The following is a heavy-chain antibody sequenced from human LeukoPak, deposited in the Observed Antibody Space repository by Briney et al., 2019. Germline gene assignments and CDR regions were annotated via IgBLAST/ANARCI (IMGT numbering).Heavy chain of an antibody. Sequence: GGSLRLSCAASGFTFSSYGIHWVRQAPGKGLEWVAVISYDGSNKYYADSVKGRFTISRDNSKNTLYLRMNSLRAEDTAVYYCAKETDGVDAFDIWGQGTMVTVSS. V-gene: IGHV3-30*18. J-gene: IGHJ3*02. CDR1: GFTFSSYG. D-gene: IGHD2-21*02. CDR3: AKETDGVDAFDI. CDR2: ISYDGSNK.